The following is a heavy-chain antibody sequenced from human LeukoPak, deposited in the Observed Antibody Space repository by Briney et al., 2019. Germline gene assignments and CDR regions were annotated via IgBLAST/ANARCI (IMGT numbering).Heavy chain of an antibody. CDR1: GGSISTYY. CDR3: ARVGGQLNYDFWSGPVDY. V-gene: IGHV4-59*08. CDR2: IHYSGTT. Sequence: PSETLSLTCTVSGGSISTYYWSWIRQPPGKGLEWIGYIHYSGTTNYNPSLKNRVTISLDTSKNQFSLNLSSVTAADTAVYYCARVGGQLNYDFWSGPVDYWGQGTLVTVSS. J-gene: IGHJ4*02. D-gene: IGHD3-3*01.